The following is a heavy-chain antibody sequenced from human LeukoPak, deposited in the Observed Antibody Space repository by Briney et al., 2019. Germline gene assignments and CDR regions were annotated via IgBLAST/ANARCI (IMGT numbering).Heavy chain of an antibody. Sequence: SSVKVSCKASGGTFSSYAISWVRQAPGQGLEWMGGIIPIFGTANYGQKFQGRVTITADESTSTAYMELSSLRSEDTAVYYCARGADSGSYYASNWFDPWGQGTLVTVSS. J-gene: IGHJ5*02. CDR1: GGTFSSYA. CDR3: ARGADSGSYYASNWFDP. CDR2: IIPIFGTA. V-gene: IGHV1-69*01. D-gene: IGHD1-26*01.